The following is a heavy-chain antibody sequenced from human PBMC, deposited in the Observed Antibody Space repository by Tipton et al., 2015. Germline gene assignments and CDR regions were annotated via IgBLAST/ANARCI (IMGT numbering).Heavy chain of an antibody. V-gene: IGHV4-59*12. CDR3: ARGRRVGAFDI. CDR2: IYYSGST. Sequence: TLSLTCTVSGGSISHYYWSWIRQPPGKGLEWIESIYYSGSTYYNPSLKSRLTKSVDTSKNQFSLKLSSVTAADTAVYYCARGRRVGAFDIWGQGTVVTVSS. CDR1: GGSISHYY. J-gene: IGHJ3*02.